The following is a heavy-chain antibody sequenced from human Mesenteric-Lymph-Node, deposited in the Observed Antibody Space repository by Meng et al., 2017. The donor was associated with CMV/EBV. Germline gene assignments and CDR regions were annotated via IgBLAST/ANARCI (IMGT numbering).Heavy chain of an antibody. CDR1: GFTFSSYS. J-gene: IGHJ4*02. Sequence: LSLTCAASGFTFSSYSMNWVRQAPGKGLEWVSSISSSSSYIYYADSVKGRFTISRDNAKNSLYLQMNSLRAEDTAVYYCARDRGYSYAPGFDYWGQGTLVTVSS. CDR3: ARDRGYSYAPGFDY. D-gene: IGHD5-18*01. V-gene: IGHV3-21*01. CDR2: ISSSSSYI.